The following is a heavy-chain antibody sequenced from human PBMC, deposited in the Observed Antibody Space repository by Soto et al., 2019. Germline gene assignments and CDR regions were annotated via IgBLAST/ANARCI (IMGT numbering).Heavy chain of an antibody. J-gene: IGHJ4*02. CDR1: GYYFPSYW. D-gene: IGHD4-17*01. V-gene: IGHV5-51*01. Sequence: PGESLKISCKGSGYYFPSYWIGWVRQMPGKGLEWMGNFYPGDSDTRYSPSFQGQVTISADRSISTAYLQWSSLKPSDTAMYYCARQGNGAEGFDYWGQGTLVTVSS. CDR2: FYPGDSDT. CDR3: ARQGNGAEGFDY.